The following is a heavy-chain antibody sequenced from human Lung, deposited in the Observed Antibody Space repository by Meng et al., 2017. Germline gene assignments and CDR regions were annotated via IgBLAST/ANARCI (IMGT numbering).Heavy chain of an antibody. J-gene: IGHJ4*02. D-gene: IGHD6-13*01. CDR3: ARDEDISAAGKLFGDY. V-gene: IGHV1-2*06. CDR1: GYNFPDYW. CDR2: IDPKSGDT. Sequence: VPLVRSGAGVKKPGASVKVSCKPSGYNFPDYWLHWVRRAPGQGLEWMGRIDPKSGDTHYAQRFQGRVTMTGDTSISTAYMELSGLRSDDTAMYYCARDEDISAAGKLFGDYWGQGTLVTVSS.